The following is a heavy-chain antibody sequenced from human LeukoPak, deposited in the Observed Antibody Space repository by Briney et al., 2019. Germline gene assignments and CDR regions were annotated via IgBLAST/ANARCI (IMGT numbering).Heavy chain of an antibody. D-gene: IGHD2-2*01. V-gene: IGHV1-2*02. Sequence: ASVKVSCKASGYTFTGYYMHWVRQAPGQGLEWMGWINPNSGGTNYAQKFQGRVTMTRDTSISTAYMELSRLRSDDTAVYYCATEGYCSSTSCSPFDYWGQGTLVTVSS. J-gene: IGHJ4*02. CDR3: ATEGYCSSTSCSPFDY. CDR2: INPNSGGT. CDR1: GYTFTGYY.